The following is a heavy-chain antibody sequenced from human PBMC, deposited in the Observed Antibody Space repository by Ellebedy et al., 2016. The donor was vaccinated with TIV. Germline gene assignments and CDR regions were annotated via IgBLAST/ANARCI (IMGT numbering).Heavy chain of an antibody. Sequence: GESLKISCAASGFTFSAYVMNWVRQAPGKGLEWVSAISGSGGSTYYADSVKGRFTISRDNSKNTLYLQMNSLRAEDTAVYYCANAEATRHWGQGTLVTVSS. CDR1: GFTFSAYV. CDR2: ISGSGGST. CDR3: ANAEATRH. J-gene: IGHJ4*02. V-gene: IGHV3-23*01. D-gene: IGHD1-26*01.